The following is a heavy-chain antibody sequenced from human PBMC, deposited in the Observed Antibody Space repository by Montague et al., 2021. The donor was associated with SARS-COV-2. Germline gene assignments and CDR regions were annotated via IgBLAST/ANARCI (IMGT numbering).Heavy chain of an antibody. V-gene: IGHV4-59*01. CDR3: ARGAAYSSSWYIAFEI. J-gene: IGHJ3*02. CDR2: IYYSGST. CDR1: SGSISGYY. Sequence: SETLSLTCSVSSGSISGYYWSWIRQPPGKGLEWIGYIYYSGSTNYNPSLKSRVTISVDTSKNQFSLKLSSVTAADTAVYYCARGAAYSSSWYIAFEIWGQGTMVTVSS. D-gene: IGHD6-13*01.